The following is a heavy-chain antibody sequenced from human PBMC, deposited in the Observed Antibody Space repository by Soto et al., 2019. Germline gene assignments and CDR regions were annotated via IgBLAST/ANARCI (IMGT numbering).Heavy chain of an antibody. CDR1: GGSISSYY. D-gene: IGHD3-3*01. V-gene: IGHV4-59*01. J-gene: IGHJ4*02. CDR2: IYYSGST. CDR3: ARWPILEWDDGVDY. Sequence: SETLSLTCTVSGGSISSYYWSWIRQPPGKGLEWIGYIYYSGSTNYNPSLKSRVTISVDTSKNQFSLKLSSVTAADTAVYYCARWPILEWDDGVDYWGQGTLVTVSS.